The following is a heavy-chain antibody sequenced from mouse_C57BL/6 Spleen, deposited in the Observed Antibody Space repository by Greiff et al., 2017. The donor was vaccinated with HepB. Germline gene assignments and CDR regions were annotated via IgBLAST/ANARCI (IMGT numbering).Heavy chain of an antibody. CDR3: ARRDYGIARYFDY. J-gene: IGHJ2*01. D-gene: IGHD2-1*01. V-gene: IGHV5-6*02. CDR2: ISSGGSYT. Sequence: EVKLVESGGDLVKPGGSLKLSCAASGFTFSSYGMSWVRQTPDKRLEWVATISSGGSYTYYPDSVKGRFTISRDNAKNTLYLQMSSLKSEDTAMYYCARRDYGIARYFDYWGQGTTLTVSS. CDR1: GFTFSSYG.